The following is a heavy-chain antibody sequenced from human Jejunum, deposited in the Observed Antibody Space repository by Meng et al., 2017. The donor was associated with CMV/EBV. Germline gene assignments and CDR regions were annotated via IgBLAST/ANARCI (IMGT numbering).Heavy chain of an antibody. CDR2: INPNSGGT. J-gene: IGHJ4*02. CDR3: ARAIRYCSSTSCSHVDY. V-gene: IGHV1-2*02. CDR1: FTGYY. Sequence: FTGYYMHWVRQAPGQGLEWMGWINPNSGGTNYAQKFQGRATMTRDTSISTAYMELSRLRSDDTAVYYCARAIRYCSSTSCSHVDYWGQGTLVTVSS. D-gene: IGHD2-2*01.